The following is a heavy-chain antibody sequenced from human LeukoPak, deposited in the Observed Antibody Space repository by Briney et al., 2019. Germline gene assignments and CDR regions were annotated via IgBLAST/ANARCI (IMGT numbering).Heavy chain of an antibody. CDR1: GRSISSARYY. V-gene: IGHV4-61*02. CDR2: IYTSGST. J-gene: IGHJ3*02. CDR3: ARAPLWRELLRLDAFDI. D-gene: IGHD1-26*01. Sequence: SETLSLTCTVSGRSISSARYYWSWIRQPAGKGLEWIGRIYTSGSTNYNPPLKSRVTISVDTSKNQFSLKLSSVTAADTAVYYCARAPLWRELLRLDAFDIWGQGTMVTVSS.